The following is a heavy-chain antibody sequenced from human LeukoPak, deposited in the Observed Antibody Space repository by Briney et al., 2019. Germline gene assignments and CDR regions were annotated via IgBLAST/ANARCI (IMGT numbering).Heavy chain of an antibody. Sequence: SETLSLTCTVSGGSISSGGYYWSWIRQHPGKGLEWIGYIYYSGSTYYNPSLKSRVTISVDTSKNQFSLKLSSVTAADTAVYYCARFSDYAFDYWGQGTLVTVSS. D-gene: IGHD3/OR15-3a*01. V-gene: IGHV4-31*03. J-gene: IGHJ4*02. CDR1: GGSISSGGYY. CDR3: ARFSDYAFDY. CDR2: IYYSGST.